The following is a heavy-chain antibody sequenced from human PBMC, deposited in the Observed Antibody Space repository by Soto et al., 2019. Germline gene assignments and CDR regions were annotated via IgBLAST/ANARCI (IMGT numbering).Heavy chain of an antibody. V-gene: IGHV1-3*01. J-gene: IGHJ6*02. CDR2: IDAGNGNT. CDR1: GYTFSSFP. CDR3: ARDLDTSSAPGTAGLYGMDV. D-gene: IGHD2-21*02. Sequence: ASVKVSCKASGYTFSSFPIHWVRQAPGQRLEWMGWIDAGNGNTQFSERFQGRVTSTRDTSASIAYMELSSLISEDTAVYYCARDLDTSSAPGTAGLYGMDVWGQGTTVTVSS.